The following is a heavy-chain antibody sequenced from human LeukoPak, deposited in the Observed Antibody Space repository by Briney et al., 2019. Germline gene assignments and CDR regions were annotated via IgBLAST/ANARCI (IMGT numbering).Heavy chain of an antibody. CDR2: IIPILGIA. J-gene: IGHJ4*02. CDR1: GGTFSSYA. CDR3: ARGGWSNVRSYYFDY. D-gene: IGHD1/OR15-1a*01. Sequence: SVKVSCKASGGTFSSYAISWVRQAPGQGLEWMGRIIPILGIAIYAQKFQGRVTITTDESTSTAYMELSSLRSEDTAVYYCARGGWSNVRSYYFDYWGQGTLVTVSS. V-gene: IGHV1-69*04.